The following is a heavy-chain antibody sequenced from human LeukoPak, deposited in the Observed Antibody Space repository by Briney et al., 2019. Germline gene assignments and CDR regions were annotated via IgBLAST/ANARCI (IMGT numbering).Heavy chain of an antibody. CDR2: INHSGST. CDR3: ARLRNYYDRSGYKQLWFDP. D-gene: IGHD3-22*01. V-gene: IGHV4-34*01. Sequence: SETLSLTCAVYGGSFSGYYWSWIRQPPGKGLEWIGEINHSGSTNYNPSLKSRVTISVDTSKNQFSLKLSSVTAADTAVYYCARLRNYYDRSGYKQLWFDPWGQGTLVTVSS. CDR1: GGSFSGYY. J-gene: IGHJ5*02.